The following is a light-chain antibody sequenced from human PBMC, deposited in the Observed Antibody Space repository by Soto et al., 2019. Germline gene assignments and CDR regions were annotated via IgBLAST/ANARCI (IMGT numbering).Light chain of an antibody. Sequence: EIVLTQYPATLSLSPGERATLSCRASQSVSSYLAWYQQKPGQAPRLLIYDASNRATGIPARFSGSGSGTDFTRTISSLEPEDFAVYYCQQRSNWPPERTFGQGTRLEI. CDR1: QSVSSY. CDR3: QQRSNWPPERT. J-gene: IGKJ5*01. V-gene: IGKV3-11*01. CDR2: DAS.